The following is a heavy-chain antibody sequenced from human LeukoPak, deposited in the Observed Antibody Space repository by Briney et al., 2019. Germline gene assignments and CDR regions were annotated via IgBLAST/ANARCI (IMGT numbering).Heavy chain of an antibody. CDR2: FDPEDGET. Sequence: ASVKVPFKVSGYTLTELSMHWVRQAPGKGREWRGGFDPEDGETIYAQKFQGRVTMTEDTSTDTAYMELSSLRSEDTAVYYCATVRSYNWNGGGWFDPWGQGTLVTVSS. J-gene: IGHJ5*02. V-gene: IGHV1-24*01. CDR1: GYTLTELS. CDR3: ATVRSYNWNGGGWFDP. D-gene: IGHD1-1*01.